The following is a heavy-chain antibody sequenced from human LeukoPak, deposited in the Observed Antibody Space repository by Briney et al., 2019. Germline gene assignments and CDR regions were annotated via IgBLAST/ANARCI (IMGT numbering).Heavy chain of an antibody. D-gene: IGHD1-26*01. J-gene: IGHJ4*02. V-gene: IGHV3-72*01. CDR3: TRVLSIVGATIIDY. CDR2: SRPKANGYTT. Sequence: GGSLRLSCTASGFPFSDHYIDWVRQAPGKGLEWVGRSRPKANGYTTDFAASGRGRFTISRDDSKNLLYLQMNSLKSEDTAVYYCTRVLSIVGATIIDYWGQGTLVTVSS. CDR1: GFPFSDHY.